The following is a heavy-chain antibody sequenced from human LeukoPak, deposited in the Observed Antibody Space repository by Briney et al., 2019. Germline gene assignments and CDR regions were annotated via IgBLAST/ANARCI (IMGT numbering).Heavy chain of an antibody. D-gene: IGHD3-10*01. CDR3: ARGLRGLWFGELTRYYFDY. Sequence: ASVKVSCKASGYTFTSYDINWVRQATGQGLEWMGWTNPNSGNTGYAQKFQGRVTMTRNTSISTAYMELSSLRSEDTAVYYCARGLRGLWFGELTRYYFDYWGQGTLVTVSS. CDR1: GYTFTSYD. CDR2: TNPNSGNT. J-gene: IGHJ4*02. V-gene: IGHV1-8*01.